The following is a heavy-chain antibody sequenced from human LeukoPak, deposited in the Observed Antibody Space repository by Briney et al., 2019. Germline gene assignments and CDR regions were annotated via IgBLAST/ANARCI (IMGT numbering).Heavy chain of an antibody. D-gene: IGHD2-2*01. J-gene: IGHJ2*01. V-gene: IGHV1-8*01. CDR1: GYTFTSYD. CDR3: ARGLPHIHQLPQQLPPHLGYFDL. CDR2: RNPNSGNT. Sequence: ASVKVSCKASGYTFTSYDINWVRQATGQGLEWMGWRNPNSGNTGYAQKFQGRVTMTRNTSISTAYMELSSLRSEDTAVYYCARGLPHIHQLPQQLPPHLGYFDLWGRGTLVTVSS.